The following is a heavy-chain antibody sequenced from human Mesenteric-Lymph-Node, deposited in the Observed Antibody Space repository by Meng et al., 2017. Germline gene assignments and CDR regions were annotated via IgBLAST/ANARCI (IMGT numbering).Heavy chain of an antibody. CDR2: ISGSGGST. CDR1: GFTFSDYT. J-gene: IGHJ4*02. CDR3: AKDLVGVTY. Sequence: ESLKISCAASGFTFSDYTMNWVRQAPGKGLEWVSTISGSGGSTYYADSVKGRFTISRDNSKNTLYLQLNSLRGEDTAIYYCAKDLVGVTYWGQGTLVTVSS. D-gene: IGHD1-26*01. V-gene: IGHV3-23*01.